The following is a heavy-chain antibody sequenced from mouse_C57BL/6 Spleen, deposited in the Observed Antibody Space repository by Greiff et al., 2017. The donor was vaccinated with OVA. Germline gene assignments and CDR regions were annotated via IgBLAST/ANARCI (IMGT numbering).Heavy chain of an antibody. V-gene: IGHV1-81*01. CDR2: IYPRSGNT. D-gene: IGHD1-1*01. CDR1: GYTFTSYG. J-gene: IGHJ2*01. Sequence: VKLQESGAELARPGASVKLSCKASGYTFTSYGISWVKQRTGRGLEWIGEIYPRSGNTYYNEKFKGKATLTADKSSSTAYMELRSLTSEDSAVYSCARYPYYYGSSVWDYWGQGTTLTVSS. CDR3: ARYPYYYGSSVWDY.